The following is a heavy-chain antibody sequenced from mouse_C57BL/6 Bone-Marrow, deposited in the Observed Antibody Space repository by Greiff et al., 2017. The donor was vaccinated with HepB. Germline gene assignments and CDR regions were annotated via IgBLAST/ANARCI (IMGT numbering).Heavy chain of an antibody. V-gene: IGHV1-53*01. CDR1: GYTFTSYW. Sequence: QVQLQQSGAELMKPGASVKLSCKATGYTFTSYWMHWVKQRPGQGLEWIGNINPSNGGTNYNEKFKSKATLTVDKSSSTAYMQLSSLTSEDSAVYYCARWAVVRYWYFDVWGTGTTVTVSS. CDR2: INPSNGGT. CDR3: ARWAVVRYWYFDV. D-gene: IGHD1-1*01. J-gene: IGHJ1*03.